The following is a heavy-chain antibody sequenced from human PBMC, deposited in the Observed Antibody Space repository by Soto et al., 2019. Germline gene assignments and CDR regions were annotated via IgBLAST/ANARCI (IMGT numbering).Heavy chain of an antibody. CDR2: TYYRSKWYN. J-gene: IGHJ5*02. D-gene: IGHD2-15*01. V-gene: IGHV6-1*01. Sequence: SQTLSLTCVISGDSVSSNSAAWNWIRQSPSRGLEWLGRTYYRSKWYNDYAVSVKSRITINPDTSKNQFSLQLNSVTPEDTAVYYCAREPPTYCSGGSCYSGWFDPWGQGTLVTVSS. CDR1: GDSVSSNSAA. CDR3: AREPPTYCSGGSCYSGWFDP.